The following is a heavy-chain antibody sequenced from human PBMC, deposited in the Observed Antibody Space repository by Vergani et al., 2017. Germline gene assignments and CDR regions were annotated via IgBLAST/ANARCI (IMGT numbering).Heavy chain of an antibody. CDR3: TTDLYCVGDCYIDY. V-gene: IGHV3-15*01. Sequence: VQLVQSGGGLVKPGGSLRLSCAASGFTFSNAWMSWVRQAPGKGLEWVGRIKSKTDGGTTDYAAPVKGRFTISRDDSKNTLYLQMNSLKTEDTAVYYCTTDLYCVGDCYIDYWGQGTLVTVSS. CDR2: IKSKTDGGTT. CDR1: GFTFSNAW. J-gene: IGHJ4*02. D-gene: IGHD2-21*01.